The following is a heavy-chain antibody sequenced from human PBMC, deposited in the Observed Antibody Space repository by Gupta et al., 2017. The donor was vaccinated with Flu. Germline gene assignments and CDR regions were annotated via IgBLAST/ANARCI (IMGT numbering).Heavy chain of an antibody. V-gene: IGHV4-38-2*02. CDR2: VVHSGMT. J-gene: IGHJ6*02. Sequence: PGEGLEWFGSVVHSGMTCYSPSVRRRWSMSVDVSTNQCSLKLSTVTAADTAVYYCARESNYNRISVYSGMEVWGQGATV. CDR3: ARESNYNRISVYSGMEV. D-gene: IGHD3-10*01.